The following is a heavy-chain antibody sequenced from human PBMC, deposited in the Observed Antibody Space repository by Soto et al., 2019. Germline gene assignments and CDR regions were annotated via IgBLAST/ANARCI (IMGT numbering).Heavy chain of an antibody. J-gene: IGHJ5*02. D-gene: IGHD3-3*01. CDR3: ARGQRFSDWFDP. V-gene: IGHV4-4*07. Sequence: QVQLQESGPGLVKPSETLSLTCTVSGGDISTYYWTWIRQPAGKGLEWIGRIYSSGSTKYNPSPKCRVTMSLDTSKNHSSLRLSSVTAADTAVYYCARGQRFSDWFDPWGQGTLVTVSS. CDR1: GGDISTYY. CDR2: IYSSGST.